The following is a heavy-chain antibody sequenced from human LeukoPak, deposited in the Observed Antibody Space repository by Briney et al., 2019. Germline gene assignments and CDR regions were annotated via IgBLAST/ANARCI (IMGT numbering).Heavy chain of an antibody. CDR3: ARLRGEYCTNGVCYGPFDY. V-gene: IGHV5-51*01. CDR2: IYPGDSDT. J-gene: IGHJ4*02. D-gene: IGHD2-8*01. CDR1: GYSFTSYW. Sequence: GESLKISCKGSGYSFTSYWIGWVRQMPGKGLEWMGIIYPGDSDTRYSPSFQGQVTISADKSISTAYLQWSSLKASDTAMYYCARLRGEYCTNGVCYGPFDYWGQGTLVTVSS.